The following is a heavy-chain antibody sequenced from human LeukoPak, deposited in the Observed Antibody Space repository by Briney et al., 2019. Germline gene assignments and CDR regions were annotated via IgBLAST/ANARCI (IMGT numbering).Heavy chain of an antibody. V-gene: IGHV3-9*01. D-gene: IGHD3-22*01. CDR2: IIWNSGSI. CDR3: ARDSGTIVKDFDY. J-gene: IGHJ4*02. CDR1: GFTFDDYA. Sequence: GGSLRLSCAASGFTFDDYAMHWVRQAPGKGLEWVSGIIWNSGSIGYADSVKGRFTISRDNAKNSLYLQMNSLRAEDTAVYYCARDSGTIVKDFDYWGQGTLVTVSS.